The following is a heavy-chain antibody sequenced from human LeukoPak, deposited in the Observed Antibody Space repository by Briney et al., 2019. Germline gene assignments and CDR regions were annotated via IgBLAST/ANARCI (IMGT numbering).Heavy chain of an antibody. V-gene: IGHV4-39*01. CDR2: TFYSGNA. CDR3: ARPYLRGTVVNNWFDP. CDR1: GDSIISTTYF. D-gene: IGHD4-23*01. J-gene: IGHJ5*02. Sequence: SEALSLTCTVSGDSIISTTYFWGYIRQTPGRGLEWIGSTFYSGNAYYNPSLKSRVTISVDTSKNQFSLRLSSVTAADTAVYYSARPYLRGTVVNNWFDPWGQGTLVTVSS.